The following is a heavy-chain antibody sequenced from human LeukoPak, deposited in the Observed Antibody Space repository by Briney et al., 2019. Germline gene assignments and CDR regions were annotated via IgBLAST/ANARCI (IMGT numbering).Heavy chain of an antibody. CDR1: GYSFTSYW. D-gene: IGHD6-19*01. V-gene: IGHV5-51*01. Sequence: GESLKISCKGSGYSFTSYWIGWVRQMPGKGLEWMGIIYPGDSDTRYSPSFQGQVTISADKSISTAYLQWSSLKASDTAMYYCARHVAVAGRGYYGMDVWGQGTTVTVSS. CDR2: IYPGDSDT. J-gene: IGHJ6*02. CDR3: ARHVAVAGRGYYGMDV.